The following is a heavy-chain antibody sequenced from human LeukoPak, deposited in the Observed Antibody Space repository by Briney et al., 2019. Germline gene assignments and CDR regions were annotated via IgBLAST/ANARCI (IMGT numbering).Heavy chain of an antibody. V-gene: IGHV4-59*01. CDR2: IYYSGST. Sequence: SETLSLTCTVSGGSISSYYWSWIRQPPGKGLEWIGYIYYSGSTNYNPSLKSRVTISVDTSKNQFSLKLSSVTAADTAVYYCARAVVAYDSSGYYYGGYYYYYYGMDVWGQGTTVTVSS. D-gene: IGHD3-22*01. CDR1: GGSISSYY. CDR3: ARAVVAYDSSGYYYGGYYYYYYGMDV. J-gene: IGHJ6*02.